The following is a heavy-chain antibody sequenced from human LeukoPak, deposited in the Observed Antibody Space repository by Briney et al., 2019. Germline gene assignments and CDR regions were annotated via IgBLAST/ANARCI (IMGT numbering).Heavy chain of an antibody. CDR1: GFTFDEYG. Sequence: PGGSLRLSCAASGFTFDEYGMSWVCQAPGKRLEWVSSINWDGGSTAYADSVQGRFTISRDNAKNSLHLQMKSLRAEDTALYYCARDSFSGSSLDYWGQGTLVTVSS. D-gene: IGHD1-26*01. V-gene: IGHV3-20*04. CDR3: ARDSFSGSSLDY. J-gene: IGHJ4*02. CDR2: INWDGGST.